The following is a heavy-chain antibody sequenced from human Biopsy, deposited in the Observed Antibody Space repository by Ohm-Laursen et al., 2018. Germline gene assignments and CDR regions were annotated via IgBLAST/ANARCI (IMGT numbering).Heavy chain of an antibody. Sequence: SDTLSLTCAVSGHSVRSGYYWGWIRQPPGKGLEWIGSIYNSETTFYNPSLKSRVAISVDTSTNQFSLKVSSVTAADTALYYCARHPTGFWFDPWGHGTLVTVSS. V-gene: IGHV4-38-2*01. CDR2: IYNSETT. CDR3: ARHPTGFWFDP. J-gene: IGHJ5*02. CDR1: GHSVRSGYY.